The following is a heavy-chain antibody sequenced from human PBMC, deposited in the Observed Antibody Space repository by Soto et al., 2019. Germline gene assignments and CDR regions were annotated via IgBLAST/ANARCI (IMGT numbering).Heavy chain of an antibody. J-gene: IGHJ4*02. CDR2: IYCDDDK. D-gene: IGHD4-17*01. CDR1: GFSLSTSGVG. CDR3: AQRITTARWVDY. V-gene: IGHV2-5*02. Sequence: FGPTLVNPTQTLTLTFTFSGFSLSTSGVGVGWIRQPPGKALEWLALIYCDDDKRYSPSLKSRLTITNDTAKNQVVLKMTNTEPVQTGTYDCAQRITTARWVDYWGQGTLVTASS.